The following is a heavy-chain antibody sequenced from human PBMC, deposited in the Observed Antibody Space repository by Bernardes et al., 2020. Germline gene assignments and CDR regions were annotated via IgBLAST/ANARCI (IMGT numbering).Heavy chain of an antibody. Sequence: GGSLRLSCAASGFTFSDYYMNWIRQAPGKGLEWVSYISNGGGRYTNYADSVKGRFTITRDVAKNSLYLQMNSLRAEDTAVYYCAKSDSDCIGGSCYSGLYYYYMDVWGKGTTVTVSS. D-gene: IGHD2-15*01. CDR3: AKSDSDCIGGSCYSGLYYYYMDV. V-gene: IGHV3-11*03. CDR1: GFTFSDYY. J-gene: IGHJ6*03. CDR2: ISNGGGRYT.